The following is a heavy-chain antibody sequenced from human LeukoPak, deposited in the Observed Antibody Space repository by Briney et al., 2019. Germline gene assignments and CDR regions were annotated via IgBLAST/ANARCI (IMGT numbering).Heavy chain of an antibody. D-gene: IGHD3-3*01. Sequence: GGSLRLSCAASGFIFTNYFMSWVRQAPGKGLEWVASIKHDGSEKYYVDSVRGRFTISRDNTMNSLYLRMSSLRAEDTAVYYCATDRGWRTSGYYLYYFEYWGQGTLVTYSS. CDR3: ATDRGWRTSGYYLYYFEY. J-gene: IGHJ4*02. CDR2: IKHDGSEK. CDR1: GFIFTNYF. V-gene: IGHV3-7*01.